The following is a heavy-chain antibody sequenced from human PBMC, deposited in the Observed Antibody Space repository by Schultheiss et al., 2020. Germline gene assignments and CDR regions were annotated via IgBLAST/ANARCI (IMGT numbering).Heavy chain of an antibody. CDR3: ARDNYCSSTSCYVYYYYYYMDV. J-gene: IGHJ6*03. CDR2: ITPNSGGT. CDR1: GYTFSGYY. Sequence: ASVKVSCKAFGYTFSGYYIHWVRQAPGQGLEWMGRITPNSGGTKYAQKLQGRVTMTTDTSASTAYMELSSLRSEDTAVYYCARDNYCSSTSCYVYYYYYYMDVWGKGTTVTVSS. D-gene: IGHD2-2*01. V-gene: IGHV1-2*06.